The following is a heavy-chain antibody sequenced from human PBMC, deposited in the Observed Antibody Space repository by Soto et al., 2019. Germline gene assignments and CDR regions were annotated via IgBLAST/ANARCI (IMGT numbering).Heavy chain of an antibody. CDR1: GGTFSSYA. CDR3: VKDMYYDSSGSFDY. V-gene: IGHV1-69*04. Sequence: SVKVSCKASGGTFSSYAISWVRQAPGQGLEWMGRIVPILGIANYAQKFQGRVTITADKSTSTAYMELSSLRSEDTALYSCVKDMYYDSSGSFDYWGQGTLVTVSS. J-gene: IGHJ4*02. D-gene: IGHD3-22*01. CDR2: IVPILGIA.